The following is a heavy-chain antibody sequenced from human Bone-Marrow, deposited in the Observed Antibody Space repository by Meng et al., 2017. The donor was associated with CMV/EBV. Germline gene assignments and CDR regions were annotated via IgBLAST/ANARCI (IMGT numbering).Heavy chain of an antibody. CDR1: GFTFSSYW. Sequence: GGSLRLSCAASGFTFSSYWMSWVRQAPGKGLEWVANIKQDGSEKYYVDSVKGRFTISRDNAKNSLYLQMNSLRAEDTAVYYCARDAAPWRRATPDYWGQGTLVTVSS. CDR2: IKQDGSEK. V-gene: IGHV3-7*01. J-gene: IGHJ4*02. CDR3: ARDAAPWRRATPDY. D-gene: IGHD1-26*01.